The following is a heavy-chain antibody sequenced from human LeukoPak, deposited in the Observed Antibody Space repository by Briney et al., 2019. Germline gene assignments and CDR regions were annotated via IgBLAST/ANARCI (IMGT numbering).Heavy chain of an antibody. CDR3: ARGNWYYVY. CDR1: GFTFSSYE. J-gene: IGHJ4*02. V-gene: IGHV3-48*03. D-gene: IGHD1-7*01. Sequence: GGSLRLSCAASGFTFSSYEMNWVRQAPGKGLEWVSCISSSGGTIYYADSMKGRFTISRDNAKNSLYLQMNSLRAEDTAVYYCARGNWYYVYWGRGTLVTVSS. CDR2: ISSSGGTI.